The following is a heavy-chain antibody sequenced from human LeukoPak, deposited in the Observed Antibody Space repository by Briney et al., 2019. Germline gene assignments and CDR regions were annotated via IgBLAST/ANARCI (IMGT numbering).Heavy chain of an antibody. CDR2: ISAYNGNT. J-gene: IGHJ4*02. CDR1: GYTFTSYG. D-gene: IGHD6-13*01. Sequence: GASVKVSCKASGYTFTSYGISWVRQAPGQGLEWMGWISAYNGNTNYAQKLQGRVTMTTDTSTSTAYMELRSLRSDDTAVYYCARDSLHSSRPLRHYWGQGTLVTVSS. CDR3: ARDSLHSSRPLRHY. V-gene: IGHV1-18*01.